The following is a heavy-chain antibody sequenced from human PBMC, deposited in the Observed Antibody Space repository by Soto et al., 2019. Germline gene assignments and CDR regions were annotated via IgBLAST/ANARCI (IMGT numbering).Heavy chain of an antibody. V-gene: IGHV4-59*08. CDR1: GGSFSPNY. Sequence: SETLSLTCTVSGGSFSPNYWSWIRQPPGKGLEWVGYIYYDGTARHNPSLLSRVTISADTSKNQFFLRLTSVTAADTGVYFCARSLGPQVTGYVDSDYRCTIYQWRQETLVTVSS. J-gene: IGHJ4*02. CDR2: IYYDGTA. D-gene: IGHD3-16*02. CDR3: ARSLGPQVTGYVDSDYRCTIYQ.